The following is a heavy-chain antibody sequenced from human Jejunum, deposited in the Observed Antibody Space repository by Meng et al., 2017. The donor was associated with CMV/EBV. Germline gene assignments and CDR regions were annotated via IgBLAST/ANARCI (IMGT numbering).Heavy chain of an antibody. J-gene: IGHJ6*02. CDR1: SANSF. CDR2: ISYSGKN. CDR3: ARESMVPVSRYYFYLMDV. Sequence: SANSFRWWVRQPPGKGLEGIGYISYSGKNNYNPSLESRVTITGDTSKYQFSLKLSSVTAADKAFYDCARESMVPVSRYYFYLMDVWGQGATVTVSS. V-gene: IGHV4-61*01. D-gene: IGHD2-8*01.